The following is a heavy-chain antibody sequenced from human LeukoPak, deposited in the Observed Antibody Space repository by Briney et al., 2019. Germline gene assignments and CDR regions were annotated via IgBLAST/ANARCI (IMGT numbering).Heavy chain of an antibody. Sequence: PGGSLRLSCAASGFTFSSYAMSWVRQAPGKGLEWVSAISGSGGSTYYADSVKGRFTISRDNSKNTLYLQMNSLRAEDTAVYYCAKEEYCSSTSCSGGIAAAGLIDYWGQGTLVTVPS. V-gene: IGHV3-23*01. D-gene: IGHD2-2*01. CDR2: ISGSGGST. CDR1: GFTFSSYA. J-gene: IGHJ4*02. CDR3: AKEEYCSSTSCSGGIAAAGLIDY.